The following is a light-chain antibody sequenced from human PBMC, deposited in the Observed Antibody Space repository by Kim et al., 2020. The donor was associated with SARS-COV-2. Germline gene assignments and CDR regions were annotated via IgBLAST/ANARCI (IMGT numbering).Light chain of an antibody. V-gene: IGKV4-1*01. CDR2: WAS. J-gene: IGKJ4*01. CDR1: QSLFYRSSNKNN. CDR3: QQYYNSPLT. Sequence: ATINCKSSQSLFYRSSNKNNLAWYQQRPGQPPKLLIYWASIRESGVPDRFSGSGSGTDFTLTISSLQAEDVAVYYCQQYYNSPLTFGGGTKVDIK.